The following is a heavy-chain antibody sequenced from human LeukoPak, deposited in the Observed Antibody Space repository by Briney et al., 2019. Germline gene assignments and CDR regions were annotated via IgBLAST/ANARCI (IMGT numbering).Heavy chain of an antibody. V-gene: IGHV1-18*01. CDR2: ISAYNGNT. J-gene: IGHJ4*02. CDR1: GYTFTSYG. CDR3: ARAFDIVVVVAAIQLDY. Sequence: GASVKVSCKASGYTFTSYGICWVRQAPGQGLEWMGWISAYNGNTNYAQKLQGRVTMTTDTSTSTAYMELRSLRSDDTAVYYCARAFDIVVVVAAIQLDYWGQGTLVTVSS. D-gene: IGHD2-15*01.